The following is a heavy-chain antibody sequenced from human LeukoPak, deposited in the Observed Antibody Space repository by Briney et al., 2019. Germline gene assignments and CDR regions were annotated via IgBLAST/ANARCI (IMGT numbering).Heavy chain of an antibody. CDR3: ARLKLGYCSGGSCYYYYYGMDV. CDR1: GGSISSYY. D-gene: IGHD2-15*01. V-gene: IGHV4-4*07. CDR2: IYTSGST. J-gene: IGHJ6*02. Sequence: KTSETLSLTCTVSGGSISSYYWSWIRQPAGKGLEWIGRIYTSGSTNYNPSLKSRVTISVDTSKNQFSLKLSSVTAADTAVYYCARLKLGYCSGGSCYYYYYGMDVWGQGTTVTVSS.